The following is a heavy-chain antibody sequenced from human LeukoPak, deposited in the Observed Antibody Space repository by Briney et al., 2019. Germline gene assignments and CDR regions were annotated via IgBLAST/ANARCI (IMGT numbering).Heavy chain of an antibody. CDR2: INHSGST. Sequence: PSETLSLTCAVYGGSFSGYYWSWLRQPPGKGPEWIGEINHSGSTNYNPSLTSRVTISVDTSKNQFSLKLSSVTAADTAVYYCARGKRGDYSWYFDLWGRGTLVTVSS. V-gene: IGHV4-34*01. D-gene: IGHD4-17*01. J-gene: IGHJ2*01. CDR3: ARGKRGDYSWYFDL. CDR1: GGSFSGYY.